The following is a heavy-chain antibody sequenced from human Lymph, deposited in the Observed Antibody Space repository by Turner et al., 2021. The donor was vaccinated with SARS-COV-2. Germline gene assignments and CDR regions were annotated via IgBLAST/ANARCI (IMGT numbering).Heavy chain of an antibody. CDR1: GFTFIRYG. CDR2: ISYDGGHK. J-gene: IGHJ6*02. CDR3: AWALHYYYGMDV. V-gene: IGHV3-30*03. Sequence: QVQLLVSGGVVVQPGRSLILLCAASGFTFIRYGMHWFRQATGKGLEWVAVISYDGGHKSYADSVKGRFTITRDNSKNTLYLQMISRGAEETAVYYCAWALHYYYGMDVWGQGTTVTVSS.